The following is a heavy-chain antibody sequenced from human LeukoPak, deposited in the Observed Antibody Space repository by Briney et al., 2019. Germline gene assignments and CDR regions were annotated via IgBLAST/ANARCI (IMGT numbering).Heavy chain of an antibody. CDR3: ARSVSSSGYYVDAFDI. CDR1: GFTVSSNY. D-gene: IGHD3-22*01. Sequence: GGSLRLSCAASGFTVSSNYMSWVRQAPGEGLEWVSVIYSGGSTYYAASVKGRVTISRDNSKNTLYLQMNSLRAEDTAVYYCARSVSSSGYYVDAFDIWGQGTMVTVSS. J-gene: IGHJ3*02. V-gene: IGHV3-53*01. CDR2: IYSGGST.